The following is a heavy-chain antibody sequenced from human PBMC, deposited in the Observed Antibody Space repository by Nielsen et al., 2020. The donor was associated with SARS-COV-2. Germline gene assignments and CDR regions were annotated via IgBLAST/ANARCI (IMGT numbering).Heavy chain of an antibody. CDR2: ISYDGSNK. J-gene: IGHJ5*02. V-gene: IGHV3-30-3*01. D-gene: IGHD6-19*01. Sequence: GESLKISCAASGFTFSSYAMHWVRQAPGKGLEWVAVISYDGSNKYYADSVKGRFTISRDNSKNTLYLQMNSLRAEDTAVYYCASMSSGWYLGWFDPWGQGTLVTVSS. CDR1: GFTFSSYA. CDR3: ASMSSGWYLGWFDP.